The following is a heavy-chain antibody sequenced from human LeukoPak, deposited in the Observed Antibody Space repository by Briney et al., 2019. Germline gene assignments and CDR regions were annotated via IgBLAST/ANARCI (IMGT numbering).Heavy chain of an antibody. CDR2: IYYSGGA. CDR1: GDSLRKSTFY. Sequence: SETLSLTCTVSGDSLRKSTFYWVWIRQPPGKGLEWIGSIYYSGGADYNPSLQSRVTISVDTSKNEFSLKVRSVTAADTAVYYCARTQPPYGDYGMDVWXQGTTVTVSS. CDR3: ARTQPPYGDYGMDV. V-gene: IGHV4-39*07. J-gene: IGHJ6*02. D-gene: IGHD4-17*01.